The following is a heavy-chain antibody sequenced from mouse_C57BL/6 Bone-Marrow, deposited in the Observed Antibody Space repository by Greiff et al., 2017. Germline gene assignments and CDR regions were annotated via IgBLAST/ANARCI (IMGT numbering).Heavy chain of an antibody. CDR2: ISYDGSN. Sequence: ESGPGLVKPSQSLSLTCSVTGYSITSGYYWNWIRQFPGNKLEWMGYISYDGSNNYNPSLKNRISITRDTSKNQFFLKLNSVTTEDTATYYCARGGVYDYYYFDYWGQGTTLTVSS. V-gene: IGHV3-6*01. CDR1: GYSITSGYY. J-gene: IGHJ2*01. D-gene: IGHD2-4*01. CDR3: ARGGVYDYYYFDY.